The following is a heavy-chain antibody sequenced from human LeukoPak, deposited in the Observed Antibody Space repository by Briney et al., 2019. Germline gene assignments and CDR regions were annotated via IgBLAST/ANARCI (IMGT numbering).Heavy chain of an antibody. CDR3: ARVDGDGYNGPFGY. V-gene: IGHV1-69*13. CDR1: GGTFSSYA. Sequence: WASVKVSCKASGGTFSSYAISWVRQAPGQGLEWMGGIIPIFGTANYAQKFQGRVTITADESTSTAYMELSSLRSEDTAVYYCARVDGDGYNGPFGYWGQGTLVTVSS. D-gene: IGHD5-24*01. J-gene: IGHJ4*02. CDR2: IIPIFGTA.